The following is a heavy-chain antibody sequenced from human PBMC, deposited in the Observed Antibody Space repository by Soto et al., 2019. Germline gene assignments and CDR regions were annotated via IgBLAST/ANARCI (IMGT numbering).Heavy chain of an antibody. V-gene: IGHV3-23*01. CDR3: AKARCTTTDCYVPDY. CDR2: IGGSGGSP. Sequence: EVQLSESGGGLVQTGGSLRLSCAASGFSFRTYTMSWVRHAPGKGLEWLSVIGGSGGSPSYADSVQGRFVISRDNARNTLYLHMNSLRAEDTAMYYCAKARCTTTDCYVPDYWGRGTLVTVSS. CDR1: GFSFRTYT. D-gene: IGHD1-26*01. J-gene: IGHJ4*02.